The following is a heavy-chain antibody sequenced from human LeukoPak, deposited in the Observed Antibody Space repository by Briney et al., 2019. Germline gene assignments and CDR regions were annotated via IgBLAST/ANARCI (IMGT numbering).Heavy chain of an antibody. Sequence: ASVKVSCKASGYTFTSYDINWVRQATGQGLEWMGWIDPKSGGTKYAQKFQGRVTMTRDTSISTAYMELSRLRSDDTAVYYCARVVLWFGELPHYYMDVWGKGTTVTISS. V-gene: IGHV1-2*02. CDR3: ARVVLWFGELPHYYMDV. CDR1: GYTFTSYD. D-gene: IGHD3-10*01. J-gene: IGHJ6*03. CDR2: IDPKSGGT.